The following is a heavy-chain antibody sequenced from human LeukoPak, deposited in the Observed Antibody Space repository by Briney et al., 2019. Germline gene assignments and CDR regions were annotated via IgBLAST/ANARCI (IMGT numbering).Heavy chain of an antibody. CDR1: GYTFTNYW. CDR2: IFPDDSHT. D-gene: IGHD1-7*01. J-gene: IGHJ4*02. Sequence: GESLKISCKGSGYTFTNYWIAWVRQMPGKGLKSMGTIFPDDSHTTYSPSFQGQVTISADKSINTAYLQWSSLKASDTAIYYCARATTGTRTVDYWGQGTLVTVSS. V-gene: IGHV5-51*01. CDR3: ARATTGTRTVDY.